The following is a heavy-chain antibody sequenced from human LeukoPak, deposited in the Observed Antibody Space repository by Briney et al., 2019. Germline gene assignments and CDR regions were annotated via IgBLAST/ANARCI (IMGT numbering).Heavy chain of an antibody. V-gene: IGHV3-11*04. CDR2: ISASGDTI. Sequence: GGSLRLSCAASGFTFRDYYMTWIRQAPGKGLEWVSYISASGDTIYYGDSVRGRFTISRDNAKNSLYLDMNTLKAEDTAVYYCARDPSWEILSYFDYWGQGTLVTVSS. CDR3: ARDPSWEILSYFDY. CDR1: GFTFRDYY. J-gene: IGHJ4*02. D-gene: IGHD1-26*01.